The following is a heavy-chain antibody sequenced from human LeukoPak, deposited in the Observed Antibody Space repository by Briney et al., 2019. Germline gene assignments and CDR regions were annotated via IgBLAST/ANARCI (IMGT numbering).Heavy chain of an antibody. V-gene: IGHV4-4*07. CDR2: IYTSGST. J-gene: IGHJ4*02. CDR3: ARERIITMVRGYYFDY. Sequence: SETLSLTCTVSGDSLSSSYWSWVRQPAGRGLEWIGRIYTSGSTNYNPSLKSRVTISVDTSENQFSLKLSSVTAADTAVYYCARERIITMVRGYYFDYWGQGTLVTVSS. CDR1: GDSLSSSY. D-gene: IGHD3-10*01.